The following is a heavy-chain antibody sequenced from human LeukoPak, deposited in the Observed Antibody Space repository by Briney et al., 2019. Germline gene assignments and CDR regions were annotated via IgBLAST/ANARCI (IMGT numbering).Heavy chain of an antibody. Sequence: GESLKISCQGSGSSFTSYWSGGVRQMPGKGLEWMGIIYPGDSDTRYSPSFQGQVTISADKSISTAYLQWSSLKASDTAMYYCARQHRGSGWYSDYWGQGTLVTVSS. V-gene: IGHV5-51*01. CDR2: IYPGDSDT. D-gene: IGHD6-19*01. J-gene: IGHJ4*02. CDR1: GSSFTSYW. CDR3: ARQHRGSGWYSDY.